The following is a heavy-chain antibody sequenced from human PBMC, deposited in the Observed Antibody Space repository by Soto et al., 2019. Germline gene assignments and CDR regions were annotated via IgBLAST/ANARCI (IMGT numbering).Heavy chain of an antibody. CDR2: INHSGST. D-gene: IGHD2-2*01. Sequence: SETLSLSCAVYGGSFSGYYWSWIRQPPGKGLEWIGEINHSGSTNYNPSLKSRVTISVDTSKNQFSLKLSSVTAADTAVYYCASDLTSLDTFDIWGQGTMVTVSS. J-gene: IGHJ3*02. CDR1: GGSFSGYY. CDR3: ASDLTSLDTFDI. V-gene: IGHV4-34*01.